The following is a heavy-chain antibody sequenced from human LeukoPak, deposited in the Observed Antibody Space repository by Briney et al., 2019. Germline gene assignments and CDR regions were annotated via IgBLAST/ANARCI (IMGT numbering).Heavy chain of an antibody. V-gene: IGHV4-59*08. D-gene: IGHD5-12*01. Sequence: SETLSLTCTVSGGSISTYYWGWIRQPPGKGLEWIGYIHYSGTTNYNPSLKDRVTISLDTSKTQFSLNLSSVTAADTAVYYCARMGGYSGYATHWGQGTLVTVSS. CDR2: IHYSGTT. CDR3: ARMGGYSGYATH. CDR1: GGSISTYY. J-gene: IGHJ4*02.